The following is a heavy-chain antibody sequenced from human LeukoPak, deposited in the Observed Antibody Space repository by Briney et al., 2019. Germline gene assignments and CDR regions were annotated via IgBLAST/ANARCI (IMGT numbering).Heavy chain of an antibody. J-gene: IGHJ4*02. V-gene: IGHV4-59*12. D-gene: IGHD3-22*01. CDR2: IYYSGST. CDR3: ARVLSGSNFDY. Sequence: SETLSLTCTVSGGSISSYYWSWIRQPPGKGLEWIGYIYYSGSTYYNPSLKSRVTISVDKPKNQFSLKLSSVTAADTAVYYCARVLSGSNFDYWGQGTLVTVSS. CDR1: GGSISSYY.